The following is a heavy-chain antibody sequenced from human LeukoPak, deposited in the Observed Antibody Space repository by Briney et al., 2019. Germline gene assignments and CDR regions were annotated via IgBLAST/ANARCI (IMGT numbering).Heavy chain of an antibody. CDR3: AKGRSSWYRGNYYYYMDV. V-gene: IGHV3-9*01. CDR1: GFTFDDYA. Sequence: PGRSLRLSCAASGFTFDDYAMHWVRQAPGKGLEWGSGISWNSGSIGYADSVKGRFTISRDNAKNSLYLQMNSLRAEDTALYYCAKGRSSWYRGNYYYYMDVWGKGTTVTISS. D-gene: IGHD6-13*01. J-gene: IGHJ6*03. CDR2: ISWNSGSI.